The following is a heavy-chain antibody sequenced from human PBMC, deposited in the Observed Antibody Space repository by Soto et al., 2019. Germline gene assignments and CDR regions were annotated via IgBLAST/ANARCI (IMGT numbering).Heavy chain of an antibody. V-gene: IGHV3-33*08. CDR3: ARDGVGATTFFGFLDY. Sequence: QVQLVESGGGVVEPGGSLRLSCAASASIFKGHGMHWVRQAPGKGLEWVAIIRFDGSDEHYGDSVEGRFTISRDNSKNMLYLQMNSLRVEDTVVYYCARDGVGATTFFGFLDYWGQGTLVTVSS. J-gene: IGHJ4*02. D-gene: IGHD1-26*01. CDR1: ASIFKGHG. CDR2: IRFDGSDE.